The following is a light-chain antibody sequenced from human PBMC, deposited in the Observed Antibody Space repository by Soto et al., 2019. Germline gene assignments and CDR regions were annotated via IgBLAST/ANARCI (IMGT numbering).Light chain of an antibody. Sequence: EIELTQSPGTLSLSPGERATLSCRASQRISSSYLAWYQQKPGQAPRLLIQGASSRATGIPDRFSGSGSGTDFTLTIIRLETEDFAVYYCQQFGSSAWTFGLGTKV. CDR2: GAS. V-gene: IGKV3-20*01. CDR3: QQFGSSAWT. CDR1: QRISSSY. J-gene: IGKJ1*01.